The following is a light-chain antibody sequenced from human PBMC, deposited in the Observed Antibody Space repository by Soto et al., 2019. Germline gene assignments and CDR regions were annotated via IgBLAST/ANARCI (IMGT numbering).Light chain of an antibody. CDR1: SSNIGSNI. CDR2: SNN. J-gene: IGLJ2*01. CDR3: AAWDDSLNGVV. V-gene: IGLV1-44*01. Sequence: QSVLTQPPSASGTPGQRVTISCSGSSSNIGSNIVNWYQQLTGTAPKLLIYSNNQRPSGVPDRFSGSKSGTSASLAISGLQSADEADYYCAAWDDSLNGVVFGGGTKVTVL.